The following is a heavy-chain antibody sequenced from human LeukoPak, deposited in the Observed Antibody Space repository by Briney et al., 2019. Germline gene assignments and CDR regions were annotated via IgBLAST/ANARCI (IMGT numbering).Heavy chain of an antibody. CDR2: MNPNSGNT. Sequence: ASVKASCKASGGTFSSYAISWVRQAPGQGLEWMGWMNPNSGNTGYAQKFQGRVTITRNTSISTAYMELSSLRSEDTAVYYCARESQYYYYYYYMDVWGKGTTVTVSS. V-gene: IGHV1-8*03. CDR1: GGTFSSYA. CDR3: ARESQYYYYYYYMDV. J-gene: IGHJ6*03.